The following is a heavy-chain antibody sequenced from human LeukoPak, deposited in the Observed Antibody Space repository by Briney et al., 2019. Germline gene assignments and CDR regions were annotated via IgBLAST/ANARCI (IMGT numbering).Heavy chain of an antibody. CDR1: GGSISSYY. Sequence: SETLSLTCTVSGGSISSYYWSWIRQPPGKGLEWIGYIYYSGSTNYNPSLKSRVTISVDTSKNQFSLKLSSVTAADTAVYYCARVMVRGVIRFDDWGQGTLVTVSS. CDR2: IYYSGST. V-gene: IGHV4-59*01. CDR3: ARVMVRGVIRFDD. J-gene: IGHJ4*02. D-gene: IGHD3-10*01.